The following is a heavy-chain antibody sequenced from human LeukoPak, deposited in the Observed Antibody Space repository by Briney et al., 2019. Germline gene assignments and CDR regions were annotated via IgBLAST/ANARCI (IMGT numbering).Heavy chain of an antibody. D-gene: IGHD3-22*01. V-gene: IGHV3-23*01. J-gene: IGHJ4*02. CDR3: AKAPTYDSSGYYYSTGSYYFNY. Sequence: GGSLRLSCGASGFTFSSYAMSWVRQAPGKGQEWVSAISGSGGSTYYADSVKGRFTISRDNSKNTLYLQMNSLRAEDTAVYYCAKAPTYDSSGYYYSTGSYYFNYWGQGTLVTVSS. CDR2: ISGSGGST. CDR1: GFTFSSYA.